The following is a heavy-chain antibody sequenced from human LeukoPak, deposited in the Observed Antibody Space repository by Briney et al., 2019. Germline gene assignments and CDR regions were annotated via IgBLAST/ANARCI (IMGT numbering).Heavy chain of an antibody. CDR3: ARQVLRYFDWLLDYFDY. D-gene: IGHD3-9*01. J-gene: IGHJ4*02. CDR2: IYTSGST. CDR1: GGSISSYY. V-gene: IGHV4-4*07. Sequence: SETLSLTCTVSGGSISSYYWSWIRQPAGKGLEWIGRIYTSGSTNYNPSLKSRVTMSVDTSKNQFSLKLSSVTAADTAVYYCARQVLRYFDWLLDYFDYWGQGTLVTVSS.